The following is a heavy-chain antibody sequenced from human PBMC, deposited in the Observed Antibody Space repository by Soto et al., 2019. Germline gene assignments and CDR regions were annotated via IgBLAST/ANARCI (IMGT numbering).Heavy chain of an antibody. CDR2: IIPIFGTA. V-gene: IGHV1-69*01. CDR3: VRGGHITVIVVAEPFYYYYGIDV. J-gene: IGHJ6*04. D-gene: IGHD3-22*01. Sequence: QVQLVQSGAEVKKPGSSVKVSCKASGGTFSSYAISWVRQAPGQGLEWMGGIIPIFGTANYAQKLQGRVTITADESTSTAYMELSSLRSEDTAVYYCVRGGHITVIVVAEPFYYYYGIDVWGEGTTVTVSS. CDR1: GGTFSSYA.